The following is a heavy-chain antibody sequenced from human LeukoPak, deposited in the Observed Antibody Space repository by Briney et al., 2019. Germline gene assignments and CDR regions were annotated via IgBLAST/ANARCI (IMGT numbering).Heavy chain of an antibody. CDR1: GGSISSSSYY. V-gene: IGHV4-39*07. Sequence: SETLSLTCTVSGGSISSSSYYWGWIRQPPRKGLEWIGSIYYSGSTYYNPSLKSRVTISVDTSKNQFSLKLSSVTAADTAVYYCARAYYDYVWGSYRSDWFDPWGQGTLVTVSS. CDR2: IYYSGST. CDR3: ARAYYDYVWGSYRSDWFDP. J-gene: IGHJ5*02. D-gene: IGHD3-16*02.